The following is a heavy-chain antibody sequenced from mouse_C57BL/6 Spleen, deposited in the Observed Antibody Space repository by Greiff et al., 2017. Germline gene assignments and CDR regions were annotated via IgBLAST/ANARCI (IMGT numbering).Heavy chain of an antibody. J-gene: IGHJ2*01. V-gene: IGHV5-17*01. CDR1: GFTFSDYG. CDR2: ISSGSSTI. D-gene: IGHD1-1*01. Sequence: EVKLVESGGGLVKPGGSLKLSCAASGFTFSDYGMHWVRQAPEKGLEWVAYISSGSSTIYYADTVKGRITISRDNAKNTLCLQMTSLRSEDTAMYYCARFGVITTVVATPDYFDYWGQGTTLTVSS. CDR3: ARFGVITTVVATPDYFDY.